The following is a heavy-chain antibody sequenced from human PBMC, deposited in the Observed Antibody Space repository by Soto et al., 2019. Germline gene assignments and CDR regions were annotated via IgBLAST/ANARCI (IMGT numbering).Heavy chain of an antibody. CDR3: AKEVFIDRNGWYTGGCDF. Sequence: EVHLVESGGGLVQPGRSLRLSCAASGFTFDDYAMHWVRQAPGKGLEWVSAISWNSGSIGYADSVKGRFTISRDNAKNSLYLQMNSLRTEDTALYFCAKEVFIDRNGWYTGGCDFWGQGTLVTVSS. V-gene: IGHV3-9*01. J-gene: IGHJ4*02. D-gene: IGHD6-19*01. CDR1: GFTFDDYA. CDR2: ISWNSGSI.